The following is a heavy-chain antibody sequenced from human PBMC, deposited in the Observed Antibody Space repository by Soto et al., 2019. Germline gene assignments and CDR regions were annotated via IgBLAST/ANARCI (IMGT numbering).Heavy chain of an antibody. V-gene: IGHV3-73*02. CDR3: TISGLEGESYPAANDY. CDR2: IRSKANSYAT. CDR1: GFTFSGSA. D-gene: IGHD1-26*01. J-gene: IGHJ4*02. Sequence: EVQLVESGGGLVQPGGSLKLSCAASGFTFSGSAMHWVRQASGKGLEWVGRIRSKANSYATAYAASVKGRFTISRDDSKNTAYLQMNSLKTEDTAVYYCTISGLEGESYPAANDYWGQGTLVTVSS.